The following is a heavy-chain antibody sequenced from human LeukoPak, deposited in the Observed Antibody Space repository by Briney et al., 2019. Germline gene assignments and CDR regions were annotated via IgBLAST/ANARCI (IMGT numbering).Heavy chain of an antibody. J-gene: IGHJ5*02. CDR3: ARKGDWFDP. V-gene: IGHV4-39*07. Sequence: SETLSLTCTVSGGSISSSSYYWGWIRQPPGKGLEWIGSIYYSGSTYYNPSLKGRVTISVDTSKNQFSLKLSSVTAADTAVYYCARKGDWFDPWGQGTLVTVSS. CDR2: IYYSGST. D-gene: IGHD1-26*01. CDR1: GGSISSSSYY.